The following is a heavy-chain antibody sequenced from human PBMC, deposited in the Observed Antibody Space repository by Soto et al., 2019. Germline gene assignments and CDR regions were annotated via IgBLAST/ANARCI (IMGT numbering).Heavy chain of an antibody. CDR1: GGTFSSYT. CDR2: IIPILGIA. J-gene: IGHJ4*02. CDR3: ARGAAAGSDVGFDY. V-gene: IGHV1-69*02. Sequence: SVKVSCKASGGTFSSYTISWVRQAPGQGLEWMGRIIPILGIANYAQKFQGRVTITADKSTSTAYMELSSLRSEDTAVYYCARGAAAGSDVGFDYWGQGTLVTVSS. D-gene: IGHD6-13*01.